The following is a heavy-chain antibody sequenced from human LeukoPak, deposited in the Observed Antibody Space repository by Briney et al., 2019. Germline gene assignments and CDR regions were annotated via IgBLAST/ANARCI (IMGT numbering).Heavy chain of an antibody. CDR1: GFTFSSYA. Sequence: GGSLRLSCAASGFTFSSYAMSWVRQAPGKGLEWVSAISGSGGSTYYADSVKGRFTISRDNSKNTLYLQMNSLRAEDTAVYYCAKKAQSALRYFDWLPRHFDYWGQGTLVTVPS. CDR2: ISGSGGST. J-gene: IGHJ4*02. D-gene: IGHD3-9*01. V-gene: IGHV3-23*01. CDR3: AKKAQSALRYFDWLPRHFDY.